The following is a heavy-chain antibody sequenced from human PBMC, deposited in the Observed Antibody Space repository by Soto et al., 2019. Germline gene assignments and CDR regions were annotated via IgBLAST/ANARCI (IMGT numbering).Heavy chain of an antibody. Sequence: GGSLRLSCAASGFTFSDYYMSWIRQAPGKGLEWVSYISSSGSTIYYADSVKGRFTISRDNAKNSLYPQMNSLRAEDTAVYYCARDLFSDYDSSGYYHQPNFDYWSQGTLVTVSS. J-gene: IGHJ4*02. CDR3: ARDLFSDYDSSGYYHQPNFDY. D-gene: IGHD3-22*01. CDR1: GFTFSDYY. CDR2: ISSSGSTI. V-gene: IGHV3-11*01.